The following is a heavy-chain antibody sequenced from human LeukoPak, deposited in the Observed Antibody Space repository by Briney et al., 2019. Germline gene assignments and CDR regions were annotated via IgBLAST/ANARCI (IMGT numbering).Heavy chain of an antibody. CDR1: GFTFSSYA. CDR3: AKDSLPHVVGYSYGLFDY. J-gene: IGHJ4*02. V-gene: IGHV3-23*01. Sequence: PGGSLRLSCAASGFTFSSYAMSSVRQAPGKWLGWDSAISGSGGSTYYADSVEGRFTISRDTTKHTLYLQTNCLTTEETAVNYFAKDSLPHVVGYSYGLFDYWGQGSLVTVSS. CDR2: ISGSGGST. D-gene: IGHD5-18*01.